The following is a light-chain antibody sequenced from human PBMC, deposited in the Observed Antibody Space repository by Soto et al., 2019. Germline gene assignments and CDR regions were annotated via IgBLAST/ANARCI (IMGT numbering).Light chain of an antibody. CDR3: QHRSNWPLT. V-gene: IGKV3-11*01. CDR2: DAS. J-gene: IGKJ4*01. CDR1: HSVSPY. Sequence: EIVLTQSPVALSLSPGERATLSCRASHSVSPYLAWYQQKPGQAPRLLIYDASNRATGIPSRFSGSGSGTDFTLTISSLEPEDFAVYYCQHRSNWPLTFGGGTRVEIK.